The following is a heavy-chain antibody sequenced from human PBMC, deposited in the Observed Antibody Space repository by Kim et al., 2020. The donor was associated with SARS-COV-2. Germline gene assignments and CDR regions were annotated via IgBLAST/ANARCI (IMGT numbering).Heavy chain of an antibody. V-gene: IGHV1-46*01. J-gene: IGHJ4*02. CDR3: ARGSGSYGRLTGSY. D-gene: IGHD1-26*01. Sequence: AQKFQGRVTMTRDTSTSTVYMELSSLRSEDTAVYYCARGSGSYGRLTGSYWGQGTLVTVSS.